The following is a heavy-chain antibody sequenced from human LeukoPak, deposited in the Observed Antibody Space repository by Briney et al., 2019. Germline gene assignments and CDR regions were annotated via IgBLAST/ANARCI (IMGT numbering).Heavy chain of an antibody. CDR1: GLSLSSIGVG. V-gene: IGHV2-5*01. J-gene: IGHJ6*02. Sequence: SGPTLVNPAQTCTLTCIYSGLSLSSIGVGVGWIRQPPGKALEWLALIYWNDDKRYSPFLKSRLTITKDTSKNQVVLTMTNMVPVESGGDSCSHSSYGFWGQGTTVTVSS. D-gene: IGHD4-17*01. CDR3: SHSSYGF. CDR2: IYWNDDK.